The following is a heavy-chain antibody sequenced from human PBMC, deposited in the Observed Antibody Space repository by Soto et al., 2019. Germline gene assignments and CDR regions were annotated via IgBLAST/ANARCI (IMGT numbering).Heavy chain of an antibody. CDR1: GGTFSSYA. J-gene: IGHJ4*02. CDR3: AWTNRGYYDFWSGGPVDY. Sequence: QVQLVQSGAEVKKPGSSVKVSCKASGGTFSSYAISWVRQAPGQGLEWMGGILPIFGTANYAQKFQGRVTITADESTSTAYRELSSLRSEDTAVYYCAWTNRGYYDFWSGGPVDYWGQGTLVTVSS. D-gene: IGHD3-3*01. V-gene: IGHV1-69*01. CDR2: ILPIFGTA.